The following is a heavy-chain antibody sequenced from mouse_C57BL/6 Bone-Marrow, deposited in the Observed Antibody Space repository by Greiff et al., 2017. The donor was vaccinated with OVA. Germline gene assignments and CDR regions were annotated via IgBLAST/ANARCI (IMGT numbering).Heavy chain of an antibody. V-gene: IGHV2-2*01. CDR2: IWSGGST. CDR1: GFSLTSHG. D-gene: IGHD1-1*01. Sequence: VQLQQSGPGLVQPSQSLSITCTVSGFSLTSHGVHWVRQSPGKGLEWLGVIWSGGSTDYNAAFISRLSISKDNSKSQVFFKMNSLQADDTAIYYCASPYYGSSSWYFDVWGTGTTVTVSS. J-gene: IGHJ1*03. CDR3: ASPYYGSSSWYFDV.